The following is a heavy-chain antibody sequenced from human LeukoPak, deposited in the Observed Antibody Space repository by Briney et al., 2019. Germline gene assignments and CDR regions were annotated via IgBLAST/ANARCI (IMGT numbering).Heavy chain of an antibody. J-gene: IGHJ4*02. CDR1: GFTFSDYY. V-gene: IGHV3-11*04. CDR2: IGSSGSAM. Sequence: PGGSLRLSCAASGFTFSDYYMSWIRQTPGKGLEWVSYIGSSGSAMFYADSVKGRFTISRDNAKNSLYLQMNSLRAEDTAVYYCARRGTWRSDYWGQGTLVTVSS. CDR3: ARRGTWRSDY. D-gene: IGHD3-16*01.